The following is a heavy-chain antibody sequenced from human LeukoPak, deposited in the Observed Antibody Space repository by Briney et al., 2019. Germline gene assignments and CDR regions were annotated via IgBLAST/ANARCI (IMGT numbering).Heavy chain of an antibody. Sequence: PSETLSLTCAVSGGSTSSSNWWSWVRQPPGKGLEWIGEIYHSGSTNYNPSLKSRVTISVDKSKNQFSLKLSSVTAADTAVYYCARVRVGATCFDYWGQGTLVTVSS. CDR3: ARVRVGATCFDY. CDR2: IYHSGST. D-gene: IGHD1-26*01. V-gene: IGHV4-4*02. J-gene: IGHJ4*02. CDR1: GGSTSSSNW.